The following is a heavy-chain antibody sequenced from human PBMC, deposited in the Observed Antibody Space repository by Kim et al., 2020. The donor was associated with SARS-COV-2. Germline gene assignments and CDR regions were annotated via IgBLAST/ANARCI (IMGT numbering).Heavy chain of an antibody. D-gene: IGHD6-6*01. J-gene: IGHJ4*02. CDR2: T. CDR3: ARGGDSSSSHY. Sequence: TKFSRKFQGRVPITRDTSASTAYMVLSSLRSEDTAVYYCARGGDSSSSHYWGQGTLVTVSS. V-gene: IGHV1-3*01.